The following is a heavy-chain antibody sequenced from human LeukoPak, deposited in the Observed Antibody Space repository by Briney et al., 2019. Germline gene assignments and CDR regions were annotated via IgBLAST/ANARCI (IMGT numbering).Heavy chain of an antibody. D-gene: IGHD5-12*01. CDR2: IYYSGST. J-gene: IGHJ4*02. V-gene: IGHV4-30-4*01. Sequence: PSQTLSLTCTVSGGSISSGDYYWSWIRQPPGKGLEWIGYIYYSGSTYYNPSLKSRVTISVDTSKNQFSLKLSSVTAADTAVYCCASLNYTLRIYDYWGQGTLVTVSS. CDR1: GGSISSGDYY. CDR3: ASLNYTLRIYDY.